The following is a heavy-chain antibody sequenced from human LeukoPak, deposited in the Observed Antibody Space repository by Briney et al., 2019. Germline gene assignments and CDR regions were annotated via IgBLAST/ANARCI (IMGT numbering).Heavy chain of an antibody. Sequence: PSETLSLTCAISGGSIPSYYWSWLRQTPGKGLEWIGYLLYSGSTNYNPSLKSRVTMSIDTSKNQFSLKLRSVTAADTAVYYCARGAYSNYLSVGYWGQGILVTVSS. J-gene: IGHJ4*02. V-gene: IGHV4-59*01. CDR1: GGSIPSYY. CDR2: LLYSGST. D-gene: IGHD4-11*01. CDR3: ARGAYSNYLSVGY.